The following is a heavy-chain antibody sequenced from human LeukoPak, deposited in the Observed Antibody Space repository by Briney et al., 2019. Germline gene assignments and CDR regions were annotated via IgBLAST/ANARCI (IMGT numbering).Heavy chain of an antibody. D-gene: IGHD3-3*01. Sequence: PSETLSLTCTVSGDSISSGSYSWSWIRQPAGQGLEWIGHIYTSGRNNYNPSLKSRVTMSIDTSKNHFSLRLSSVTAADTAVYYCARGRVSYYDFWSGYSTTKRYNWFDPWGQGTLVTVSS. CDR2: IYTSGRN. V-gene: IGHV4-61*09. CDR1: GDSISSGSYS. CDR3: ARGRVSYYDFWSGYSTTKRYNWFDP. J-gene: IGHJ5*02.